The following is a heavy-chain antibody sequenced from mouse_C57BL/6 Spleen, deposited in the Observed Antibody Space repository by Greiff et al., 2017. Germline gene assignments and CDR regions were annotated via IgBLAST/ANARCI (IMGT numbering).Heavy chain of an antibody. CDR3: AKYDYGGYYYAMDY. J-gene: IGHJ4*01. D-gene: IGHD2-4*01. Sequence: VQRVESGPGLVAPSQSLSITCTVSGFSLTSYGVSWVRQPPGTGLEWLGVIWGDGSTNYHSALISRLIISKDNSKSQVFLKLNSLHTDDTATYYCAKYDYGGYYYAMDYWGQGTSVTVSS. V-gene: IGHV2-3*01. CDR1: GFSLTSYG. CDR2: IWGDGST.